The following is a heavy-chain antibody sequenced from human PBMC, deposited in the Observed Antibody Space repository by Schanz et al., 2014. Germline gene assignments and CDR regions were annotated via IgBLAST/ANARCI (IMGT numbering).Heavy chain of an antibody. CDR1: GFTVSTNY. D-gene: IGHD5-12*01. V-gene: IGHV3-53*01. J-gene: IGHJ3*01. CDR3: ARDEGRDGYNLAFDV. Sequence: EVQLVESGGGLIQPGGSLRLSCAVSGFTVSTNYMSWVRQAPGKGLEWVSSLYIGGGSTRYADSVKGRFIISRDSSKXXXFLQMNSLXADXXXXYXCARDEGRDGYNLAFDVWGQGTLVTVSS. CDR2: LYIGGGST.